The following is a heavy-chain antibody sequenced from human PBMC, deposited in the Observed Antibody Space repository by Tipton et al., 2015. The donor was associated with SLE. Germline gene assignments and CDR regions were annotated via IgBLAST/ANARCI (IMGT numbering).Heavy chain of an antibody. CDR2: ICYSGST. D-gene: IGHD4-17*01. Sequence: TLSLTCTVSGGSISSHYWSWIRQPPGKGLEWIGYICYSGSTNYNPSLHIRVTRSVDTSKNQFSLKLSSVTAADTAVYYCARGSGLRPLGDYWGQGTLVPVSS. V-gene: IGHV4-59*11. J-gene: IGHJ4*02. CDR3: ARGSGLRPLGDY. CDR1: GGSISSHY.